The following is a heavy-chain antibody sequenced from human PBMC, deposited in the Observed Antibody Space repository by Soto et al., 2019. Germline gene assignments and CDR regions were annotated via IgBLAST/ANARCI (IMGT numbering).Heavy chain of an antibody. D-gene: IGHD5-18*01. CDR2: IDPSDSYT. CDR1: GYSFTSYW. Sequence: GESLKISCRASGYSFTSYWISWVRQMPGKGLEWMGRIDPSDSYTNYSPSFQGHVTISADKSISTAYLQWSSLKASDTAMYYCARHVDTAMVTYHGMDVWGQGTTVTAP. CDR3: ARHVDTAMVTYHGMDV. V-gene: IGHV5-10-1*01. J-gene: IGHJ6*02.